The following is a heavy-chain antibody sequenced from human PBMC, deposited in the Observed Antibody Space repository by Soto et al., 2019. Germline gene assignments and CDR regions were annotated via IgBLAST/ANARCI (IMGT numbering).Heavy chain of an antibody. CDR2: INHSGST. D-gene: IGHD6-19*01. V-gene: IGHV4-34*01. CDR1: GGSFSGYY. J-gene: IGHJ5*02. Sequence: SETLSLTCAVYGGSFSGYYWSWIRQPPGKGLEWIGEINHSGSTNYNPSLKSRVTISVDTSKNQFSLKLSSATAADTAVYYCERGPYSRGWYRGTWFAPWGKGTLVPVTP. CDR3: ERGPYSRGWYRGTWFAP.